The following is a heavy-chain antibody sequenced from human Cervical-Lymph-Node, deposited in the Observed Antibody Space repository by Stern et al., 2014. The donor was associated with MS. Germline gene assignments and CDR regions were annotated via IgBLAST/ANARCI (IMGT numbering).Heavy chain of an antibody. V-gene: IGHV4-61*01. J-gene: IGHJ5*02. D-gene: IGHD1-14*01. Sequence: VQLEESGPGLVKPSETLSLICTVSGGSISSGSYHWSWIRQPPGKGLEWIGYMYYSGSTKYNPSLKSRVTISVDTSKNQFSLNLSSVTAADTAVYYCATYNVGGGGRGSWGQGTLVIVSS. CDR2: MYYSGST. CDR1: GGSISSGSYH. CDR3: ATYNVGGGGRGS.